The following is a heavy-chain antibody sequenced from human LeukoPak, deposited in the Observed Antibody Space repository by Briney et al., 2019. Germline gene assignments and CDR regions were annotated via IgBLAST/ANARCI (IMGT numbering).Heavy chain of an antibody. D-gene: IGHD1-26*01. CDR3: ARQDALGKFPPPYYPDV. CDR2: ISETGST. CDR1: GGSIRSDN. V-gene: IGHV4-59*08. J-gene: IGHJ6*03. Sequence: SETLSLTCAVSGGSIRSDNWNWIRQPPGKGLEWIGYISETGSTNYNSSLENRVTLSLDTSKSQISLNLRSATVADTAVYYCARQDALGKFPPPYYPDVWGKGTTVIVS.